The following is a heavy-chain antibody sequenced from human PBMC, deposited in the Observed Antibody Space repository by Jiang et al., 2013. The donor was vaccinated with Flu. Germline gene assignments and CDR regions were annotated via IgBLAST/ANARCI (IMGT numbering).Heavy chain of an antibody. Sequence: GSGLVKPSQTLSLTCTVSGGSISSGGFYWSWIRQRPGEGLEWIAYIYSSGSSYYNPSLKSRLSISVDTSKNQFSLKLSSVSAADTAVYYCARDAIYYGMDVWGQGTTVIVSS. CDR2: IYSSGSS. CDR1: GGSISSGGFY. D-gene: IGHD3-9*01. J-gene: IGHJ6*02. CDR3: ARDAIYYGMDV. V-gene: IGHV4-31*03.